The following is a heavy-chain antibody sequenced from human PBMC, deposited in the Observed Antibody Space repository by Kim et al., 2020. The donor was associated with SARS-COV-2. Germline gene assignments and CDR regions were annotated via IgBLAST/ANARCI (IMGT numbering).Heavy chain of an antibody. CDR3: ARRPKTRFWFDP. J-gene: IGHJ5*02. D-gene: IGHD1-7*01. Sequence: SNPSLRSRVTISVDTSKHQFSLKLSSVTAADTAVYYCARRPKTRFWFDPWGQGTLVTVSS. V-gene: IGHV4-39*01.